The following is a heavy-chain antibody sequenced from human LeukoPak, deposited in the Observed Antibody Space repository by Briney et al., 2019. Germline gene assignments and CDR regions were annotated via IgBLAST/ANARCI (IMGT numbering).Heavy chain of an antibody. CDR2: IRYYGTYK. V-gene: IGHV3-30*02. J-gene: IGHJ4*02. CDR1: GFTFSSYG. CDR3: AKDLAYYYDSSGCYFDY. Sequence: PGGSLRLSCAASGFTFSSYGMHWVRQAPGKGLEWVAFIRYYGTYKYYADSVKGRFTISRDNSKNTLYLQMNSLRAEDTAVYYCAKDLAYYYDSSGCYFDYWGQGTLVTVSS. D-gene: IGHD3-22*01.